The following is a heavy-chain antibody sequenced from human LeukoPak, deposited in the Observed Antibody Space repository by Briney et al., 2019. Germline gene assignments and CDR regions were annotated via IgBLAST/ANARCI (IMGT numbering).Heavy chain of an antibody. D-gene: IGHD3-16*02. J-gene: IGHJ4*02. CDR3: ASPRLDYVWGSYLDY. CDR1: GFTFNRYW. Sequence: GGTLRLSCAASGFTFNRYWMHWVRQVPGKGLEWVSRISTDGSTTTHADSVKGRFTISRHNAKDTLYLQMNSLRAEDTAVYYCASPRLDYVWGSYLDYWGQGSLVTVSS. V-gene: IGHV3-74*01. CDR2: ISTDGSTT.